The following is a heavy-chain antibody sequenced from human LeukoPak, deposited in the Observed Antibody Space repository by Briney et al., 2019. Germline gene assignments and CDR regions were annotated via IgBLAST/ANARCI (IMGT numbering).Heavy chain of an antibody. V-gene: IGHV3-7*01. CDR2: IKQDGSEK. J-gene: IGHJ6*02. D-gene: IGHD2-21*01. CDR1: GFTFNSYW. Sequence: GGSLRLSCAASGFTFNSYWMSWVRQAPGKGLEWVANIKQDGSEKYYVDSVKGRITISRDNAKNSLYLQMNSLRAEDTAVYYCARDRGGSYSNYYYGMDVWGQGTTVTVSS. CDR3: ARDRGGSYSNYYYGMDV.